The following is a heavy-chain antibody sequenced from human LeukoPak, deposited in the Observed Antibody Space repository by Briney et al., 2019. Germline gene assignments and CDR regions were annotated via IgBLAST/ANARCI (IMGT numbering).Heavy chain of an antibody. CDR1: GFTFSSYA. D-gene: IGHD4-17*01. V-gene: IGHV3-23*01. CDR2: ISGSGGGT. Sequence: GGSLRLSCAASGFTFSSYAMSWVRQAPGNGLEWVSGISGSGGGTYYADSVKGRFTISRDNFKNTLYLQMNSLRAEDTAVYYCAKDRDDYGDYVLEYWGQGTLVTVSS. J-gene: IGHJ4*02. CDR3: AKDRDDYGDYVLEY.